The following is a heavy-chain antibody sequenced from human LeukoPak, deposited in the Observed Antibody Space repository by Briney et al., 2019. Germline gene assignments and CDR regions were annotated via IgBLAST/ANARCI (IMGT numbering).Heavy chain of an antibody. Sequence: GGSLRLSCAASGFTFSNAWMSWVRQAPGKGLEWVGRIKSKTDGGTTDYAAPVKGRFTISRDDSKNTLYLQMNSLKTEDTAVYYCTTVSYCTNGVCRYYYYYGMDVWGQGTTVTVSS. CDR2: IKSKTDGGTT. J-gene: IGHJ6*02. V-gene: IGHV3-15*01. CDR1: GFTFSNAW. D-gene: IGHD2-8*01. CDR3: TTVSYCTNGVCRYYYYYGMDV.